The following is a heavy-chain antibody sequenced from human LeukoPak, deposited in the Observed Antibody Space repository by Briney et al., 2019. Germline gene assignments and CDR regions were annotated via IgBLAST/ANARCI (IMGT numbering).Heavy chain of an antibody. CDR2: IYTSGST. Sequence: SEFLSLTCTVSGGSISSYYWSWIRQPAGKGLEWIGRIYTSGSTNYNPSLKSRVTMSVDTSKNQFSLKLSSVTAADTAVYYCASRAVAGRDPDYWGQGTLVTVSS. CDR1: GGSISSYY. D-gene: IGHD6-19*01. CDR3: ASRAVAGRDPDY. J-gene: IGHJ4*02. V-gene: IGHV4-4*07.